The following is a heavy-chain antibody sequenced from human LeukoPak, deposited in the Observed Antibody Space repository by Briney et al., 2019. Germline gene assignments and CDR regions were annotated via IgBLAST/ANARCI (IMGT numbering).Heavy chain of an antibody. CDR1: GGSISIYY. V-gene: IGHV4-59*08. CDR2: IYYSGST. CDR3: ARHGGGYYYDSGGYLSPFDY. Sequence: PSETLSLTCTVSGGSISIYYWSWIRQPPGKGLEWIGYIYYSGSTNQNPSLKSRVTISVDTSKNQFSLKLSSVTAADTAVYYCARHGGGYYYDSGGYLSPFDYWGQGTLVTVSS. J-gene: IGHJ4*02. D-gene: IGHD3-22*01.